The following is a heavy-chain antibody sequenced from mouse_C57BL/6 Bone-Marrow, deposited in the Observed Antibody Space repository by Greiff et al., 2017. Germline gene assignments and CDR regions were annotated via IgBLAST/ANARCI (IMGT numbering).Heavy chain of an antibody. Sequence: ESGPGLVKPSQSLSLTCSVTGYSITSGYYWNWIRQFPGNKLEWMGYISYDGSNNYNPSLKNRISITRDTSKNQFFLKLNSVTTEDTATYYCARDWDRDYWGQGTTLTVSS. CDR3: ARDWDRDY. CDR1: GYSITSGYY. J-gene: IGHJ2*01. D-gene: IGHD4-1*01. V-gene: IGHV3-6*01. CDR2: ISYDGSN.